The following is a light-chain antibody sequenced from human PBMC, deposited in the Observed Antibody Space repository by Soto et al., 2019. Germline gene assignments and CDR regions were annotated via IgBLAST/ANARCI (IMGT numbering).Light chain of an antibody. V-gene: IGLV2-23*01. Sequence: QSVLTQPASVSGSPGQSITISCTGTSSDVGSYNLVSWYQQHPGKAPKLMXXEGSKXXSXVXNRFSGSKSGNTASLTISGXXXXXXXXYYCCSYAGSSTPVVFGGGTKLTVL. CDR3: CSYAGSSTPVV. J-gene: IGLJ2*01. CDR2: EGS. CDR1: SSDVGSYNL.